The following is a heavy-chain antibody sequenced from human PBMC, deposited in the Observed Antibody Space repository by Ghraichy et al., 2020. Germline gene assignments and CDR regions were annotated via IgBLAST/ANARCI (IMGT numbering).Heavy chain of an antibody. CDR3: AKEGLGYCSSTSCYSLYYYYGMDV. Sequence: GALRLSCAASGFTFSCYGMHWVRQAPGKGLEWVAVISYDGSNKYYADSVKGRFTISRDNSKNTLYLQMNSLRAEDTAVYYCAKEGLGYCSSTSCYSLYYYYGMDVWGQGTTVTVSS. CDR2: ISYDGSNK. D-gene: IGHD2-2*02. V-gene: IGHV3-30*18. J-gene: IGHJ6*02. CDR1: GFTFSCYG.